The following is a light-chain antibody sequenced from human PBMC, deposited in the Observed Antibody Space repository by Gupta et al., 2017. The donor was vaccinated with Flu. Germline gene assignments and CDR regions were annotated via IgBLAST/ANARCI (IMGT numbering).Light chain of an antibody. V-gene: IGKV1-5*03. Sequence: DIQMTQSPSTLSASVGDRVTVTCRASQSISNWLAWYQQKPGKAPKLLIYKASNREIAAPSRFSGSGSGTEFTLTINSLQPDDFATYYCQQYSGVWSFGQGTKV. J-gene: IGKJ1*01. CDR3: QQYSGVWS. CDR2: KAS. CDR1: QSISNW.